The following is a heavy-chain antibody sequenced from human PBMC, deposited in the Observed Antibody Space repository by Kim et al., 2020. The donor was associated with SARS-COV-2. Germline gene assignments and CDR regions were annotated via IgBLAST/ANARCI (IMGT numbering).Heavy chain of an antibody. D-gene: IGHD3-3*01. Sequence: SRVTIPVDTSKNQFSLKLSSVTAADTAVYYCARQQARITIFGVVIAYFDYWGQGTLVTVSS. CDR3: ARQQARITIFGVVIAYFDY. V-gene: IGHV4-39*01. J-gene: IGHJ4*02.